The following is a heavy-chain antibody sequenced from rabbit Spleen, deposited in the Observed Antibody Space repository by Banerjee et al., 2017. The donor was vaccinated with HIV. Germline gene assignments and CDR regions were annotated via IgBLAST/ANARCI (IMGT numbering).Heavy chain of an antibody. CDR1: GIDFTKYYV. CDR2: IYAAKGST. J-gene: IGHJ6*01. V-gene: IGHV1S43*01. Sequence: QEQLEESGGGLVQPGGSLTLSCKASGIDFTKYYVTWVRQAPGKGLEWIGIIYAAKGSTDYASWVNGRFTISSDNAQSTVDLKMTSLTAADTATYFCARDTGSSFSSYGMDLWGPGTLVTVS. D-gene: IGHD8-1*01. CDR3: ARDTGSSFSSYGMDL.